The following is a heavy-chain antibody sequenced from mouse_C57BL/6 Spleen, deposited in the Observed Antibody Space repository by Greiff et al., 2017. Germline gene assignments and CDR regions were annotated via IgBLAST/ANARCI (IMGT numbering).Heavy chain of an antibody. CDR1: GYAFSSYW. CDR2: IYPGDGDT. CDR3: ASSPVVATGAMDY. V-gene: IGHV1-80*01. D-gene: IGHD1-1*01. J-gene: IGHJ4*01. Sequence: VKLMESGAELVKPGASVKISCKASGYAFSSYWMNWVKQRPGKGLEWIGQIYPGDGDTNYNGKFKGKATLTADKSSSTAYMQLSSLTSEDSAVYFCASSPVVATGAMDYWGQGTSVTVSS.